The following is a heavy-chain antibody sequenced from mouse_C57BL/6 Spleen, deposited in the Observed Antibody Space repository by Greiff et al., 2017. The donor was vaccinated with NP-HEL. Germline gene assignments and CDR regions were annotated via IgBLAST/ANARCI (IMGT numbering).Heavy chain of an antibody. D-gene: IGHD1-3*01. V-gene: IGHV2-9*02. CDR1: GFSLTSYG. CDR2: IWAGGST. J-gene: IGHJ2*01. Sequence: VKLMESGPGLVAPSQSLSITCTVSGFSLTSYGVHWVRQPPGKGLEWLGVIWAGGSTNYHSALMSRLSISKDNSKSQVFLKRNSLQTDDTAMYYCARLEDIWGQGTTLTVSS. CDR3: ARLEDI.